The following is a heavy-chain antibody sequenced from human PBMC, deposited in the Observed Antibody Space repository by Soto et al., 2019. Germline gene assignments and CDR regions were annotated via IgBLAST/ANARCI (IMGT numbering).Heavy chain of an antibody. V-gene: IGHV1-18*01. CDR3: ARDLPHYDFWSGYSYGMDV. CDR1: GYTFTSYG. J-gene: IGHJ6*02. CDR2: ISAYNGNT. D-gene: IGHD3-3*01. Sequence: GASVKVSCKASGYTFTSYGISWVRQAPGQGLEWMGWISAYNGNTNYAQKLQGRVTMTTDTSTSTAYMELRSLRSDDTAVYYCARDLPHYDFWSGYSYGMDVWGQGTTVTVSS.